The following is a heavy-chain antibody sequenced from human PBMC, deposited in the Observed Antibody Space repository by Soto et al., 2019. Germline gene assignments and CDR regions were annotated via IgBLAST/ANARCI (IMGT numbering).Heavy chain of an antibody. CDR1: DDSSSSYK. CDR3: VRQGFGRLHGLVDV. D-gene: IGHD3-10*01. Sequence: QVQLQESGPGLVKPSETLSLTCTVSDDSSSSYKWSWIRQPPGRRLEWIGYIDSSGGTSYNPSLQSRVTISVDTSTKQFSLKLISVTAADTAVYYCVRQGFGRLHGLVDVWGKGPRSPSPQ. V-gene: IGHV4-59*08. J-gene: IGHJ6*01. CDR2: IDSSGGT.